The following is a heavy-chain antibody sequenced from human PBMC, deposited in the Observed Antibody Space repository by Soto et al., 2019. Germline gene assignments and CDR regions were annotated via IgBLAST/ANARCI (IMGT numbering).Heavy chain of an antibody. CDR1: GYTFTANY. CDR3: AREGSGWKYFDY. D-gene: IGHD6-19*01. CDR2: INPNSGGT. V-gene: IGHV1-2*02. Sequence: ASVKVSCKGSGYTFTANYIQWVRQAPGQGLEWMGWINPNSGGTTYVQKFQGRVTLTRDTSITTAYMELSRLTSDDTAVYFCAREGSGWKYFDYWGQGSLVTVSS. J-gene: IGHJ4*02.